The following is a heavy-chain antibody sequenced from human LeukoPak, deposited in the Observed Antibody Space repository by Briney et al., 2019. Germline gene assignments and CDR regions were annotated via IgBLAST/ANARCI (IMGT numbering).Heavy chain of an antibody. V-gene: IGHV5-51*01. Sequence: GESLKIPCKGSGYSFTSYWIGWVRQMPGKGLEWMGIIYPGDSDTRYSPSFQGQVTISADKSISTAYLQWSSLKASDTAMYYCARRPFFAWGYCSSTSCPNNWFDPWGQGTLVTVSS. CDR1: GYSFTSYW. D-gene: IGHD2-2*01. J-gene: IGHJ5*02. CDR3: ARRPFFAWGYCSSTSCPNNWFDP. CDR2: IYPGDSDT.